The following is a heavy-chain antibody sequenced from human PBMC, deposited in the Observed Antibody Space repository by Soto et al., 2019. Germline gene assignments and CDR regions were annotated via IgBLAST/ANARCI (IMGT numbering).Heavy chain of an antibody. CDR2: ISTYDGST. CDR1: GFTFTNYF. D-gene: IGHD6-25*01. CDR3: ARGDGRGSSGFYYYYGMDV. V-gene: IGHV1-46*01. Sequence: QVQLVQSGAEVKKPGASVKVSCKASGFTFTNYFFHWVRQAPRQGLEWMGIISTYDGSTNYVQSLQGRVTMTSDTSTSTVYRELSSLRSEDTAVYYCARGDGRGSSGFYYYYGMDVWGHGTTVTVSS. J-gene: IGHJ6*02.